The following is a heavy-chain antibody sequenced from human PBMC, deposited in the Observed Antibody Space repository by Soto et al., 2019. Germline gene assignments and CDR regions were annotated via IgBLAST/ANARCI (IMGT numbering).Heavy chain of an antibody. CDR3: ARVKRSPYAMDV. J-gene: IGHJ6*02. CDR2: LNPISGDT. V-gene: IGHV1-2*02. CDR1: GYIFTGHY. Sequence: GASVKVSCNASGYIFTGHYIHWVRPAPGQGLEWMGWLNPISGDTNYAQKFQGRVTMTRDTSISTAYMDLSSLISADTAVYYCARVKRSPYAMDVWGQGTTVTVSS. D-gene: IGHD2-2*01.